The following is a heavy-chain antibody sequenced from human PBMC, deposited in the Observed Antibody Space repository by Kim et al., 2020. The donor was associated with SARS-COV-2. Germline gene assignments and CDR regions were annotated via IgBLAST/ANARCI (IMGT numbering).Heavy chain of an antibody. CDR2: RS. J-gene: IGHJ4*02. Sequence: RSNYNPAHETRVTISIDTSKNQFSLKLTSMTAADTAVYYCVRDLANWGFDFWGPGTLVTVSS. CDR3: VRDLANWGFDF. V-gene: IGHV4-59*01. D-gene: IGHD7-27*01.